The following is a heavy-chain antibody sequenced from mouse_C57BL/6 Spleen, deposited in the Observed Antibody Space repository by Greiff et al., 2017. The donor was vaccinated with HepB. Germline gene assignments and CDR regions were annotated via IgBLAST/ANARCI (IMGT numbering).Heavy chain of an antibody. CDR3: ARCSGGYDVAMDY. Sequence: QVQLKESGAELARPGASVKLSCKASGYTFTSYGISWVKQRTGQGLEWIGEIYPRSGNTYYNEKFKGKATLTADKSSSTAYMELRSLTSEDSAVYFCARCSGGYDVAMDYWGQGTSVTVSS. J-gene: IGHJ4*01. CDR2: IYPRSGNT. D-gene: IGHD2-12*01. CDR1: GYTFTSYG. V-gene: IGHV1-81*01.